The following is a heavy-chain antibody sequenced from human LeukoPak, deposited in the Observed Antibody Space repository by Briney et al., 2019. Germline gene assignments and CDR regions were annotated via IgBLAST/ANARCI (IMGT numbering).Heavy chain of an antibody. CDR2: MNPNSGNT. Sequence: GASVKVSCKAPGYTFTSYDINWVRQATGQGLEWMGWMNPNSGNTGYAQKFQGRVTMTRNTSISTAYMELSSLRSEDTAVYYCARGVLPYYDFWSGSDPSYYYYYMDVWGKGTTVTVSS. CDR3: ARGVLPYYDFWSGSDPSYYYYYMDV. V-gene: IGHV1-8*01. D-gene: IGHD3-3*01. CDR1: GYTFTSYD. J-gene: IGHJ6*03.